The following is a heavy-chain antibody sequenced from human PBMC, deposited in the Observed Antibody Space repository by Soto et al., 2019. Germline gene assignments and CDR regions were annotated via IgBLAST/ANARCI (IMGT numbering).Heavy chain of an antibody. Sequence: GGSLRLSCVYSGFTLSNYAMSWVRQAPGKGLECVSAISERGTRTYYADSVKGRFTISRDKSKNTLYLQMNSLRAQDTAVYYCAKDRDGTTAFDYWGQGTVVTVSS. CDR1: GFTLSNYA. D-gene: IGHD4-17*01. J-gene: IGHJ4*02. CDR2: ISERGTRT. V-gene: IGHV3-23*01. CDR3: AKDRDGTTAFDY.